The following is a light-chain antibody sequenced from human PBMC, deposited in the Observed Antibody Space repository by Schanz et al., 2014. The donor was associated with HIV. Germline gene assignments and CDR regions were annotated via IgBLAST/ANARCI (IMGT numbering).Light chain of an antibody. J-gene: IGLJ2*01. CDR2: EVS. V-gene: IGLV2-8*01. Sequence: QSALTQPPSASGSPGQSVTISCTGTSSDVGGYNYVSWYQQHPGKAPKLMIYEVSKRPSGVPDRFSGSKSGNTASLTVSGLHAEDEADYYCNSHAGSNTVLFGGGTKLTVL. CDR1: SSDVGGYNY. CDR3: NSHAGSNTVL.